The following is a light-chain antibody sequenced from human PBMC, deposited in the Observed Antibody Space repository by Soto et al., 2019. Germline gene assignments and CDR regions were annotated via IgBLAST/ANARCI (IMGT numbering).Light chain of an antibody. CDR3: QQYSSSPRT. CDR1: QSVSSY. V-gene: IGKV3-20*01. CDR2: DAS. J-gene: IGKJ5*01. Sequence: EIVLTQSPGTLSLSPWERATLSCRASQSVSSYLAWYRQKPGQAPRLLIYDASNRATGVPDRFSGSGSGTDFSLTISRLEPEDFAVYHCQQYSSSPRTFGQGTRLEIK.